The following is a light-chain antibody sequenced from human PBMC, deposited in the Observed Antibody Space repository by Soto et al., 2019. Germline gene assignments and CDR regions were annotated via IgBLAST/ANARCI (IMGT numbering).Light chain of an antibody. V-gene: IGKV3-11*01. CDR2: DAS. Sequence: VSLSPSTLSFSPGDRAFLSCRASQSVSSYLAWYQQKPGQAPRLLIYDASNRATGIPARFSGSGSGTDFTLTISSLEPADFAVYYCQQRSNWITFGQGTRLEI. CDR1: QSVSSY. CDR3: QQRSNWIT. J-gene: IGKJ5*01.